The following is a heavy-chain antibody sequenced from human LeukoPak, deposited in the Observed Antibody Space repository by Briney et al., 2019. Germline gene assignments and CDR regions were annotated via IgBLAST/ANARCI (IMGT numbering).Heavy chain of an antibody. CDR1: GYTFTGYY. CDR2: INPNSGGT. D-gene: IGHD3-22*01. V-gene: IGHV1-2*02. Sequence: ASVKVSCKASGYTFTGYYMHWVRQAPGQGLEWMGWINPNSGGTNYAQKFQGRVTMTRDTSISTAYMELSSLRSEDTAVYYCAAGAVVIHYFDYWGQGTLVTVSS. J-gene: IGHJ4*02. CDR3: AAGAVVIHYFDY.